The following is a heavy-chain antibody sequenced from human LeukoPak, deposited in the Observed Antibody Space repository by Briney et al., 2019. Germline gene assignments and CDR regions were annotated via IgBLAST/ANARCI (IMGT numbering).Heavy chain of an antibody. J-gene: IGHJ6*03. Sequence: SETLSLTCTVSGGSISSGDYYLSWIRQPPGKGLEWIGYIYYSGSTYYNPSLKSRVTISVDKSKNQFSLKLSSVTAADTAVYYCARISHCSSTSCYSYYYMDVWGKGTTVTVSS. V-gene: IGHV4-30-4*08. CDR2: IYYSGST. D-gene: IGHD2-2*02. CDR3: ARISHCSSTSCYSYYYMDV. CDR1: GGSISSGDYY.